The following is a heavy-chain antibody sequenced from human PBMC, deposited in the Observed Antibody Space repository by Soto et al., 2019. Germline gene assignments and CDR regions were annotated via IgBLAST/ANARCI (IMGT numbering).Heavy chain of an antibody. CDR2: IIPVLGVA. CDR1: GGTFNSFA. D-gene: IGHD1-1*01. V-gene: IGHV1-69*01. Sequence: QVQLVQSGAEVKKPGSSVTVSCRASGGTFNSFAISWVRQAPGQGLEWMGGIIPVLGVAKYARKFQGGVTMTADEATGTVYLGLSGLGSAETARYYCAMDRTVCSISVGDRGGWLDPWGQGTVVTVSS. CDR3: AMDRTVCSISVGDRGGWLDP. J-gene: IGHJ5*02.